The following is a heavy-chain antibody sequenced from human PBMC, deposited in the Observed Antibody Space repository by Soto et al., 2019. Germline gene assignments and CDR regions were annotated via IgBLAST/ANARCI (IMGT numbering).Heavy chain of an antibody. Sequence: EVQLVESGGGLVQPGRSLRLSCAAAGFTFDDYAMYWVRQAPGRGLEWVSAISWSGGHIAYADSVKGRFTISRDNAKSFLYLQMNCLRVEESALYYCAKGGSAALMTPAVTDNRFDPWGKGTLVTVPS. J-gene: IGHJ5*02. D-gene: IGHD2-2*01. V-gene: IGHV3-9*01. CDR1: GFTFDDYA. CDR2: ISWSGGHI. CDR3: AKGGSAALMTPAVTDNRFDP.